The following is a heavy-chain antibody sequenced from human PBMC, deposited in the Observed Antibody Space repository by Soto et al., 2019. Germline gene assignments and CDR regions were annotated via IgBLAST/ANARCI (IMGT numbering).Heavy chain of an antibody. CDR1: GFMFNNYA. CDR2: INGGNGNT. V-gene: IGHV1-3*01. D-gene: IGHD6-19*01. CDR3: ARDWSEQAVAGSPLLPN. J-gene: IGHJ4*02. Sequence: QVLLLQSGAEVKKPGASLNISCTTSGFMFNNYALHWVRQAPGQRPEWMGWINGGNGNTRYSEKFQGRVTITRDTSASTIIYLALSGLSSEDTAIYFCARDWSEQAVAGSPLLPNWGQGTLVTVSS.